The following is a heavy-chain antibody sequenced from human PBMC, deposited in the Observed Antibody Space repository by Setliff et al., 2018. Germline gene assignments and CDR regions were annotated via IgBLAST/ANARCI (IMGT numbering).Heavy chain of an antibody. V-gene: IGHV4-4*07. J-gene: IGHJ6*03. Sequence: SYYWSWIRQPAGKGLEWIGHIYIGGSANYNPSLKSRVTMSIDTSKNQFSLKLNSVTAADMAVYYCAREQWLDPPGYYYMDVWAKGTTVTVSS. CDR3: AREQWLDPPGYYYMDV. D-gene: IGHD6-19*01. CDR1: SYY. CDR2: IYIGGSA.